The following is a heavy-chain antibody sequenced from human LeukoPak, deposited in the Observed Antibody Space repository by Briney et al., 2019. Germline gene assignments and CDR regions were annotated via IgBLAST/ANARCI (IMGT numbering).Heavy chain of an antibody. Sequence: SETLSLTCTVSGGSISSYYWGWIRQPPGKGLKWIGYIYYSGSTNYNPSLKSRVTISVDTSKNQFSLKLSSVTAADTAVYYCAREYTLYRSGWFLDYWGQGTVVTVSS. J-gene: IGHJ4*02. D-gene: IGHD6-19*01. CDR3: AREYTLYRSGWFLDY. V-gene: IGHV4-59*01. CDR2: IYYSGST. CDR1: GGSISSYY.